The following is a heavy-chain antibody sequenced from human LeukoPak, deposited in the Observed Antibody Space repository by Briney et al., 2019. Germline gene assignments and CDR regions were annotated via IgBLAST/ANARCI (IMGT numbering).Heavy chain of an antibody. CDR1: GYSISSGYY. D-gene: IGHD3-16*01. V-gene: IGHV4-38-2*02. CDR3: ARETSQKGAHYMDV. CDR2: IYRGGNT. J-gene: IGHJ6*03. Sequence: SETLSLTCSVSGYSISSGYYWGWIRQPPGKGLEWIANIYRGGNTYYNPSLESRVTISLDTSKNQFSLKLSSVTAADTAVYYCARETSQKGAHYMDVWGKGTTVTISS.